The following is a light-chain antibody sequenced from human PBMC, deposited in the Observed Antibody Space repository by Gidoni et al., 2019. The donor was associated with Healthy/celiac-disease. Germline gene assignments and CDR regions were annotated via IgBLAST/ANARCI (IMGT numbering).Light chain of an antibody. CDR3: QQYYSYTFT. Sequence: AIRMTQSPSSFSASTGDRVTITCRASQGISSYLAWYQQKPGKAPKLLIYAASTWQSGVPSRFSGSGSGTEFTLTISSLQSEDFATYYCQQYYSYTFTFGPGTKVDIK. J-gene: IGKJ3*01. CDR2: AAS. CDR1: QGISSY. V-gene: IGKV1-8*01.